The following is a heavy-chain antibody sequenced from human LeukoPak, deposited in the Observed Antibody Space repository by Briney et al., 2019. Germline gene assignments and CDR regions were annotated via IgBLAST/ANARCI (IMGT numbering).Heavy chain of an antibody. CDR2: ISSSGSTI. D-gene: IGHD4-17*01. CDR1: GFTFSSYE. CDR3: ARDVGESGFDY. Sequence: GGSLRLSCAASGFTFSSYEMNWVRQAPGKGLEWVSYISSSGSTIYYADSVKGRFTISRDNAKNSLYLQMNSLRAEDTAVYYCARDVGESGFDYWGQGTLVTVSS. V-gene: IGHV3-48*03. J-gene: IGHJ4*02.